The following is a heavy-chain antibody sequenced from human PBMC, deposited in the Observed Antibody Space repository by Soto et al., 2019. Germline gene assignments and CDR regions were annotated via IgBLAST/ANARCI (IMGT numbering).Heavy chain of an antibody. D-gene: IGHD2-8*01. Sequence: AGGSLRLSCAASGFTFSSYSMNWVRQAPGKGLEWVSSISGSSSYIYYADSVKGRFTISRDNAKNSLYLQMNSLRAEDTAVYYCARDEDIVLKVYDYWGQGTLVTVSS. CDR2: ISGSSSYI. CDR1: GFTFSSYS. CDR3: ARDEDIVLKVYDY. V-gene: IGHV3-21*01. J-gene: IGHJ4*02.